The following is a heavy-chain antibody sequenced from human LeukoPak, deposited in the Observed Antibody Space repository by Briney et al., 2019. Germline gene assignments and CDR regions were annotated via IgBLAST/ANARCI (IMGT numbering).Heavy chain of an antibody. D-gene: IGHD3-3*01. CDR3: ARSPRGSYSNFDY. Sequence: SDTLSLTCTVSGGAISNYYRSWLRQPPGKGLEWIGSIFSRGSTNCKPSLRSRVTISLDTSKNQFSLRLTSVTAADTAVYYCARSPRGSYSNFDYWGQGALFAVSS. V-gene: IGHV4-59*07. J-gene: IGHJ4*02. CDR2: IFSRGST. CDR1: GGAISNYY.